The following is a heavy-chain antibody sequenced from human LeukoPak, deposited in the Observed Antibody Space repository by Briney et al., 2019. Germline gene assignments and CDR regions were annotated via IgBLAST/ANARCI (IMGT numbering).Heavy chain of an antibody. D-gene: IGHD1-7*01. V-gene: IGHV5-51*01. CDR1: GYSFTSYW. CDR2: IYPGDSDT. Sequence: GESLKISCKGSGYSFTSYWIGWVRQMPGKGLEGMGIIYPGDSDTRYSPSFQGQVTISADKSISTAYLQWSSLKASDTAMYYCATAITGTTVAFAYWGQGTLVTVSS. CDR3: ATAITGTTVAFAY. J-gene: IGHJ4*02.